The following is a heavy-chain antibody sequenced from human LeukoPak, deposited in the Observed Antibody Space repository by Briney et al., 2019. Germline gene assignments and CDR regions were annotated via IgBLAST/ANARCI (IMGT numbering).Heavy chain of an antibody. CDR3: ARIVSVVPAAPFDY. CDR1: GASISSYY. J-gene: IGHJ4*02. D-gene: IGHD2-2*01. V-gene: IGHV4-59*01. CDR2: IHYSGST. Sequence: SETLSLTCTVSGASISSYYWSWIRQPPGQGLEWIGYIHYSGSTNSNPSLKSRVTISLETSKNQFSLKLSSVTAADTAVYYCARIVSVVPAAPFDYWGQGTLVTVSS.